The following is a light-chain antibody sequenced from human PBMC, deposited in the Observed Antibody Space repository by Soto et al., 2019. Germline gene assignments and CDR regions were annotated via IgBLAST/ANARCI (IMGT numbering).Light chain of an antibody. CDR1: SSDVGDYNY. V-gene: IGLV2-14*01. Sequence: QSALTQPASVSGSPGQSITISCTGTSSDVGDYNYVSWYQQHPGKAPKLMIYDVSHRPSVVSSRSSGSKSGNTASLTISGLQAEDEADYYCASYTDSTIVMFGGGTKVTVL. J-gene: IGLJ3*02. CDR3: ASYTDSTIVM. CDR2: DVS.